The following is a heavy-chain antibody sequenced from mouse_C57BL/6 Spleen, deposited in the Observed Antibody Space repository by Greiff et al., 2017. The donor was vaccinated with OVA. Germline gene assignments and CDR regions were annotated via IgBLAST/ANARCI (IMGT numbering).Heavy chain of an antibody. CDR2: INPNYGTT. Sequence: VQLQQSGPELVKPGASVKISCKASGYSFTDYNMNWVKQSNGKSLEWIGVINPNYGTTSYNQKFKGKATLTVDQSSSTAYMQLNSLTSEDSAVYYWARAFTTVVDPYWYVDVGGTGTTVTVSS. CDR1: GYSFTDYN. J-gene: IGHJ1*03. V-gene: IGHV1-39*01. CDR3: ARAFTTVVDPYWYVDV. D-gene: IGHD1-1*01.